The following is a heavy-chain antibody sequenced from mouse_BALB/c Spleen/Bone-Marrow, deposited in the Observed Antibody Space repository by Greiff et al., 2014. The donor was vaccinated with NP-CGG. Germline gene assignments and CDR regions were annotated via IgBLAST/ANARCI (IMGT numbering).Heavy chain of an antibody. D-gene: IGHD2-1*01. CDR2: INPSSGYT. CDR1: GYTFTTYT. Sequence: QVQLKESGAELARPGASVKMSCRASGYTFTTYTMHWVKQRPGQGLEWIGYINPSSGYTYYNQKVKDKATLTADKSSSAAYLQLSSLTSEDSAVYYCARVYGNYDAMDYWGQGTSVTVSS. J-gene: IGHJ4*01. V-gene: IGHV1-4*01. CDR3: ARVYGNYDAMDY.